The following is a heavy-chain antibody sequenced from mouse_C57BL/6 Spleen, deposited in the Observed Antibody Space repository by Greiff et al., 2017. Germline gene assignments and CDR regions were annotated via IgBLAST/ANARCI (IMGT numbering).Heavy chain of an antibody. D-gene: IGHD1-1*01. Sequence: DVHLVESGGGLVKPGGSLKLSCAASGFTFSDYGMHWVRQAPEKGLEWVAYISSGSSTIYYADTVKGRFTISRDNAKNTLFLQMTSLRSEDTAMYYCARPDYYGSSYEYAMDYWGQGTSVTVSS. CDR2: ISSGSSTI. V-gene: IGHV5-17*01. J-gene: IGHJ4*01. CDR1: GFTFSDYG. CDR3: ARPDYYGSSYEYAMDY.